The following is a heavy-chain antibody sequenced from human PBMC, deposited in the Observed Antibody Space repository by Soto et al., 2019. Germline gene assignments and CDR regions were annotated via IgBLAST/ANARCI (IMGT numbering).Heavy chain of an antibody. Sequence: PGGSLRLSCAASGFIFRSYSLNWVRQVPGKGLEWLSYISSSSRITYYADSVKGRFTVSRDNAKNSLYLQMNSLRDEYTAVYYCARDQDIVVAPGAYGMDVWGQGTTVTVSS. J-gene: IGHJ6*02. V-gene: IGHV3-48*02. CDR2: ISSSSRIT. D-gene: IGHD2-2*01. CDR1: GFIFRSYS. CDR3: ARDQDIVVAPGAYGMDV.